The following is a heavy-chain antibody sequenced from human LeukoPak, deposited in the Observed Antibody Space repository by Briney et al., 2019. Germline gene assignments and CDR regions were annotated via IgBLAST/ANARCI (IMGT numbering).Heavy chain of an antibody. D-gene: IGHD5-18*01. Sequence: GGSLRLSCAASGFTVSSNYMSWVHQAPGKGLEWVSVIYSGGSTYYADSVKGRFTISRDNSKNTLYLQMNSLRAEDTAVYYCARVTKITSYGMDVWGQGTTVTVSS. CDR2: IYSGGST. CDR3: ARVTKITSYGMDV. V-gene: IGHV3-66*02. CDR1: GFTVSSNY. J-gene: IGHJ6*02.